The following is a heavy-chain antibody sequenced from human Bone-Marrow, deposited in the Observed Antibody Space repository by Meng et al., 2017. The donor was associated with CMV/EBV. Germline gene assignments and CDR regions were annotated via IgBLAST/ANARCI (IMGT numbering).Heavy chain of an antibody. V-gene: IGHV1-69*10. Sequence: SVKVSCKSSGGTFSSYAISWVRQAPGQGLEWMGGIIPVPGIANYAQKFQGRVTITADISTRTAYMELNSLRSADTAVYYCATNEGSHLGYYYGMDVWGQGTTVTVSS. CDR1: GGTFSSYA. J-gene: IGHJ6*02. CDR2: IIPVPGIA. D-gene: IGHD2-2*01. CDR3: ATNEGSHLGYYYGMDV.